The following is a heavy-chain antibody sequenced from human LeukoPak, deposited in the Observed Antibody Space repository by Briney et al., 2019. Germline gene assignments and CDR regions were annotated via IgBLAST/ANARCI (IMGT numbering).Heavy chain of an antibody. D-gene: IGHD3-22*01. CDR2: IYPGDSDS. Sequence: GESLNISCKGSGYSFTSYWIGWVRQVPGKGLEWMGIIYPGDSDSRYSPSFQGQVTISADKSVTTTYLQWSSLMPSDTAIYYCARLNYYDSSGHSTSFDYWGQGTLVSVSS. J-gene: IGHJ4*02. V-gene: IGHV5-51*01. CDR1: GYSFTSYW. CDR3: ARLNYYDSSGHSTSFDY.